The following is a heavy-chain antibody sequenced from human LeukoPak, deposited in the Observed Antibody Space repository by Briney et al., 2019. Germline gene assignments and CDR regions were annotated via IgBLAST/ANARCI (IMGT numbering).Heavy chain of an antibody. CDR2: IYTSGST. CDR3: ARLAGIYFDY. D-gene: IGHD6-19*01. V-gene: IGHV4-4*09. Sequence: LETLSLTRTVSGGSISSYYWSWIRQPPGKGLEWIGYIYTSGSTNYNPSLKSRVTISVDTSKNQFSLKLSSVTAADTAVYYCARLAGIYFDYWGQGTLVTVSS. CDR1: GGSISSYY. J-gene: IGHJ4*02.